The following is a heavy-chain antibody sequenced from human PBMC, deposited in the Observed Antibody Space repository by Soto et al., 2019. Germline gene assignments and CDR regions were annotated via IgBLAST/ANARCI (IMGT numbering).Heavy chain of an antibody. J-gene: IGHJ6*02. CDR3: ARHVTRRDDFWRGYSYYYYYYGMDV. V-gene: IGHV4-39*01. Sequence: AETLSLTCTVSGGSISSSSYYWGWIRQPPGKGLEWIGSIYYSGSTYYNPSLKSRVTVSVDTSKNQFSLKLSSVTAADTAVYYCARHVTRRDDFWRGYSYYYYYYGMDVWGQGTTVTVSS. D-gene: IGHD3-3*01. CDR1: GGSISSSSYY. CDR2: IYYSGST.